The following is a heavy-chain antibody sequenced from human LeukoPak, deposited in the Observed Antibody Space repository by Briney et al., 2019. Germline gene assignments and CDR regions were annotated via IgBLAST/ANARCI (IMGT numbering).Heavy chain of an antibody. V-gene: IGHV4-59*01. CDR1: GGSISSYY. CDR3: ARQGGSGSYYQGYYFDY. J-gene: IGHJ4*02. Sequence: SETLSLTCTVSGGSISSYYWSWIRQPPGKGLEWIGYIYYRGTTNYNPSLKSRVTISVDTSRNQFSLTLSSVTAADTAVYYCARQGGSGSYYQGYYFDYWGQGTLVTVSS. CDR2: IYYRGTT. D-gene: IGHD3-10*01.